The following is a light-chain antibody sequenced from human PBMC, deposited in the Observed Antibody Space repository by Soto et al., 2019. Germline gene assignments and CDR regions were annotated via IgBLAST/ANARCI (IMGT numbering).Light chain of an antibody. CDR3: CSYAGAFTYV. Sequence: QSVLTQPRSVSGSPGHSVTISCTGTSSDVGGYSYVSWYQQHPGKAPKLMISDVSKRPSGVPDRFSGSKFGNTASLTISGLQAEDEDDYYCCSYAGAFTYVFGSGTKLTVL. CDR2: DVS. CDR1: SSDVGGYSY. J-gene: IGLJ1*01. V-gene: IGLV2-11*01.